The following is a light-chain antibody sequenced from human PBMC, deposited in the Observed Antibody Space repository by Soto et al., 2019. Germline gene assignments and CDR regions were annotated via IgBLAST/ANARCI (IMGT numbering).Light chain of an antibody. CDR1: QSGSSSY. V-gene: IGKV3-20*01. CDR2: GAS. CDR3: QQYDSSPMT. J-gene: IGKJ1*01. Sequence: EIVLTPSPDPLYVSSGARATHSCTARQSGSSSYLAWYQQKPGQAPRLLIYGASSRASGVPDRFSGSGSGTDFTLTISRLEPEDFAVYYCQQYDSSPMTFGQGTKVDIK.